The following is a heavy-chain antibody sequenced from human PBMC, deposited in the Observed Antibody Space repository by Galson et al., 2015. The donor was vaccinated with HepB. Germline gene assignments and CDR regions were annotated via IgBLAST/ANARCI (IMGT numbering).Heavy chain of an antibody. CDR2: IYHSGST. V-gene: IGHV4-4*02. CDR1: GVSINSTNW. CDR3: AKYPRPENFFDY. Sequence: TLSLTCAVSGVSINSTNWWIWVRQPPGKGLEWIGEIYHSGSTNFNPSLKSRLSISLDKSKNQFSLKLSSVTAADTAVYYCAKYPRPENFFDYWGQGTLVTVSS. J-gene: IGHJ4*02. D-gene: IGHD1-14*01.